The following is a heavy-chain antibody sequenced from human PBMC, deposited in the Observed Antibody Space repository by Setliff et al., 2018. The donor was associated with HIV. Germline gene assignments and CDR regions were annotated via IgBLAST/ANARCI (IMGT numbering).Heavy chain of an antibody. CDR1: GDFINNHY. Sequence: PSETLSLTCSLSGDFINNHYWSWIRQPPGKGLEWIGHIYYSGDTNYNPFLRSHVTISVDTSMNQITLKWNSGTAADTAVYYCVRELGRKVDYWGQGALVTVSS. CDR3: VRELGRKVDY. V-gene: IGHV4-59*11. J-gene: IGHJ4*02. CDR2: IYYSGDT.